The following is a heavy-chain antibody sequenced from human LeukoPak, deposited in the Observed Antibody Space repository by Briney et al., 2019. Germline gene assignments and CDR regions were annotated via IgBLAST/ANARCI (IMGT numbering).Heavy chain of an antibody. J-gene: IGHJ4*02. CDR1: GYSISSGYY. Sequence: PSETLSLTCTVSGYSISSGYYWGWIRQPPGKGLEWIGSIYHSGSTYYNPSLKSRVTISVDTSKNQFSLKLGSVTAADTAVYYCARVRGNIAVVVAAPYYFDYWGQGTLVTVSS. CDR3: ARVRGNIAVVVAAPYYFDY. CDR2: IYHSGST. V-gene: IGHV4-38-2*02. D-gene: IGHD2-15*01.